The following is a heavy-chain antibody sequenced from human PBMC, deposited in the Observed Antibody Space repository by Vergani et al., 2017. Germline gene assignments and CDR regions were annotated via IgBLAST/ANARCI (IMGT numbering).Heavy chain of an antibody. V-gene: IGHV1-58*02. CDR1: GITFTSSA. CDR3: AAVSPRYYDFWSGYPDYYMDV. CDR2: IVVGSGNT. Sequence: QLVQSGAEVKKPGASVKVSCKASGITFTSSAMQWVRQARGQRLEWIGWIVVGSGNTNYAQKFQERVTITRDMSTSTAYMELSSLRSEDTAVYYCAAVSPRYYDFWSGYPDYYMDVWGKGTTVTVSS. D-gene: IGHD3-3*01. J-gene: IGHJ6*03.